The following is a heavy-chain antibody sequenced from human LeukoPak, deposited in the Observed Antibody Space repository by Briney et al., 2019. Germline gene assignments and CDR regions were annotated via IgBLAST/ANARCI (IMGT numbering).Heavy chain of an antibody. CDR1: GGSIFSYY. D-gene: IGHD3-10*01. CDR3: ARLDYYASGFFEY. CDR2: IYYSGST. V-gene: IGHV4-59*08. J-gene: IGHJ4*02. Sequence: PSETLSLTCTVSGGSIFSYYWSWIRQPPGKGLEWMGYIYYSGSTNYNPSLKSRVTISVDTSKNQFSLKLSSVTATDTAVYYCARLDYYASGFFEYWGRGTLVTVSS.